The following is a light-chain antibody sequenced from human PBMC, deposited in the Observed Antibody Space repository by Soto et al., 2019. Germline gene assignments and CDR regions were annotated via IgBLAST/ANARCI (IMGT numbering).Light chain of an antibody. V-gene: IGLV1-40*01. CDR1: SSNIGAGYD. J-gene: IGLJ2*01. CDR3: QSYDSGLSGYVV. CDR2: ANS. Sequence: QSVLTQPPSMSGAPGQRVTISCTGGSSNIGAGYDVHWYQQLPGTAPKLLIYANSNRPSGVPDRFSGSKSGTSASLAITGLLAEDEADYFCQSYDSGLSGYVVFGAGTKVTVL.